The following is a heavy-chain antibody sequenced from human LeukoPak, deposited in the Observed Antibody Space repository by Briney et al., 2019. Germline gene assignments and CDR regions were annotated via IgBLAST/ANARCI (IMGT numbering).Heavy chain of an antibody. J-gene: IGHJ4*02. Sequence: GGSLRLSCAASGFTFSSYAMSWVRQAPGKGLGWVSAISGSGGSTYYADSVKGRFTISRDNSKNTLYLQMNSLRAEDTAVYYCARGNWNDVSPFDYWGQGTLVTVSS. V-gene: IGHV3-23*01. CDR2: ISGSGGST. CDR3: ARGNWNDVSPFDY. CDR1: GFTFSSYA. D-gene: IGHD1-1*01.